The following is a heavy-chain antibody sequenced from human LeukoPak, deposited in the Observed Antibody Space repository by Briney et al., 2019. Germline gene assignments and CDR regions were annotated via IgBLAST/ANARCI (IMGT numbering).Heavy chain of an antibody. Sequence: GGSPRLSCAASGFSFSSYYMSWVRQAPGKGLGWVASLNLDGSDKYYVDSVKGRFTISRDNAKNSLYLQMDSLRVEDTAVYYCAKGKRYPDYWGQGTLVTVSS. D-gene: IGHD1-1*01. CDR2: LNLDGSDK. CDR3: AKGKRYPDY. J-gene: IGHJ4*02. CDR1: GFSFSSYY. V-gene: IGHV3-7*03.